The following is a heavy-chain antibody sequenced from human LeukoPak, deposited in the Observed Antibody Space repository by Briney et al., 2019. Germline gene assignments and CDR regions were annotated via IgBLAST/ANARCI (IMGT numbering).Heavy chain of an antibody. D-gene: IGHD1-26*01. V-gene: IGHV4-59*11. CDR1: GGSISSHY. Sequence: SETLSLTCTVSGGSISSHYWSWIRQPPGKGLEWIGYIYYSGSTNYNPSLKSRVTISVDTSKNQFSLKLSSVTAADTAVYYCARVGSGCFDYWGQGTRVTVSS. CDR2: IYYSGST. J-gene: IGHJ4*02. CDR3: ARVGSGCFDY.